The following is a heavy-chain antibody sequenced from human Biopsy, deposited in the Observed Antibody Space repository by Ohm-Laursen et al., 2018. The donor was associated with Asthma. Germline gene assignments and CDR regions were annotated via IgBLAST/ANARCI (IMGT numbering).Heavy chain of an antibody. J-gene: IGHJ4*01. D-gene: IGHD3-10*01. V-gene: IGHV3-21*01. CDR3: ARDFTIGSGSPFHF. CDR1: GFTFGDYW. CDR2: ISGLSRYK. Sequence: SLRLSCTASGFTFGDYWMSWVRQVPGKGLEWVSSISGLSRYKYYSDSLRGRVTISRDNAKSSLHLQMSSLRAEDTAVYFCARDFTIGSGSPFHFWGPGTLVTVSS.